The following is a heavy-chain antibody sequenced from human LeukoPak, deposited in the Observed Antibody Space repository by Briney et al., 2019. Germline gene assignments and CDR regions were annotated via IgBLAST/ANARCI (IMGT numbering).Heavy chain of an antibody. CDR1: DYRVSSNF. CDR2: IFSGGST. J-gene: IGHJ3*02. Sequence: PLGLLRLTCAATDYRVSSNFMSWARVAPGKGLAWASVIFSGGSTYYADSVKGRFTISRDNSKNTLYLQMNSLRAEDTAVYFCARGRRWDLLVSLIDASDIWGQGTMVTVSS. CDR3: ARGRRWDLLVSLIDASDI. V-gene: IGHV3-53*01. D-gene: IGHD1-26*01.